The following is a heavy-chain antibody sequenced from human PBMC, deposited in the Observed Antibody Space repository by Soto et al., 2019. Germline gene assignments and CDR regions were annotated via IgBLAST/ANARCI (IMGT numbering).Heavy chain of an antibody. CDR3: ARHSGPFLNLYYYYGMDV. V-gene: IGHV5-10-1*01. CDR1: GYSFTSYW. D-gene: IGHD2-8*02. Sequence: EESLKISCKGSGYSFTSYWISWVRQMPGKGLEWMGRIDPSDSYTNYSPSFQGHVTISADKSISTAYLQWSSLKASDTAMYYCARHSGPFLNLYYYYGMDVWGQATTVTVSS. J-gene: IGHJ6*02. CDR2: IDPSDSYT.